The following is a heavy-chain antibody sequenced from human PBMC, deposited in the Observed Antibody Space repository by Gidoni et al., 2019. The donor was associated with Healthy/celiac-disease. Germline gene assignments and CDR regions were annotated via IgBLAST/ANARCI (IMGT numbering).Heavy chain of an antibody. CDR1: GGSISSGSYY. CDR2: IYTSGST. J-gene: IGHJ4*02. CDR3: ARAGGYSYGYLAY. D-gene: IGHD5-18*01. Sequence: QVQLQESGPGLVKPSQTLSLTCTVSGGSISSGSYYWSWIRQPAGKGLEWLGRIYTSGSTNYNPSLKSRVTISVDTSKNQFSLKLSSVTAADTAVYYCARAGGYSYGYLAYWGQGTLVTVSS. V-gene: IGHV4-61*02.